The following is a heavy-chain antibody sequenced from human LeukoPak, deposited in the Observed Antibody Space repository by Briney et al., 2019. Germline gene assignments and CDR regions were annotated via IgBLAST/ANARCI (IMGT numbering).Heavy chain of an antibody. CDR1: GYTFTGYY. J-gene: IGHJ5*02. CDR2: INPNSGGT. CDR3: ARSGNAWVGWFDP. D-gene: IGHD3-16*01. Sequence: GASVKVSCKASGYTFTGYYMHWVRQAPGQGLEWMGWINPNSGGTNYAQKFQGRVTMTRDTSISTAYMELSRLRSDDTAVYYCARSGNAWVGWFDPWGQGTLVTVSS. V-gene: IGHV1-2*02.